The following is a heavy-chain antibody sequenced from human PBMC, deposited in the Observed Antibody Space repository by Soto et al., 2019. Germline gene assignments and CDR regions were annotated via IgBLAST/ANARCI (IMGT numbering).Heavy chain of an antibody. J-gene: IGHJ4*02. CDR3: ARAVLPATAPFDY. CDR2: IYYSGST. Sequence: QVQLQESGPRLVKPSETLSLTCIVSGGSISSYYWRWIRQPPGKGLEWIGYIYYSGSTNYNPSLKSRVTISVDTSKNQFSLKLSSVTAADTAVYYCARAVLPATAPFDYWGQGTLVTVSS. CDR1: GGSISSYY. D-gene: IGHD2-2*01. V-gene: IGHV4-59*01.